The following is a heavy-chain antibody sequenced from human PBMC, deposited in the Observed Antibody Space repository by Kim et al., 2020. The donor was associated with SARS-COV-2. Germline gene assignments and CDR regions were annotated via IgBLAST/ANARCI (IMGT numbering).Heavy chain of an antibody. J-gene: IGHJ5*02. CDR2: IYYSGST. V-gene: IGHV4-59*01. D-gene: IGHD3-22*01. CDR3: ARDGAPNYYDSSGYYLWRRNWFDP. Sequence: SETLSLTCTVSGGSISSYYWSWIRQPPGKGLEWIGYIYYSGSTNYNPSLKSRVTISVDTSKNQFSLKLSSVTAADTAVYYCARDGAPNYYDSSGYYLWRRNWFDPWGQGTLVTVSS. CDR1: GGSISSYY.